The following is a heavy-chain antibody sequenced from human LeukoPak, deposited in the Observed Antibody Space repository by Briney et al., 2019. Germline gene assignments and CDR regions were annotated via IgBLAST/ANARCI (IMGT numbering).Heavy chain of an antibody. J-gene: IGHJ5*02. CDR1: GGSFSGYY. CDR3: ARGGSGGYYSSGSYYMGHNWFDP. V-gene: IGHV4-34*01. D-gene: IGHD3-10*01. CDR2: INHSGST. Sequence: ETLSLTCAVYGGSFSGYYWSWIRQPPGKGLEWIGEINHSGSTNYNPSLKSRVTISVDTSKNQFSLKLSSVTAADTAVYYCARGGSGGYYSSGSYYMGHNWFDPWGQGTLVTVSS.